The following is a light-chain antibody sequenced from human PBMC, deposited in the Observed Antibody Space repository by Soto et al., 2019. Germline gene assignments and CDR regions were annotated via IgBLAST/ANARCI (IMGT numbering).Light chain of an antibody. CDR2: SAS. CDR1: QSIRTGY. V-gene: IGKV3-20*01. J-gene: IGKJ2*01. Sequence: EIVLTQSPGTLSLSPGERATLFCRASQSIRTGYLAWYQHKPGQAPRLLIYSASNRATGIPDRFSGSGSGTDFTLTISRLEPEDFAVFYCQQYGASPYTFGQGTKLEIK. CDR3: QQYGASPYT.